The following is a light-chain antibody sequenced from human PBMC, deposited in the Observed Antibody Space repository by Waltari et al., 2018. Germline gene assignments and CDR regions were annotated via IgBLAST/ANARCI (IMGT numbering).Light chain of an antibody. J-gene: IGLJ3*02. Sequence: QAALTQPASASGSTGQSITIACTGSTSDVGTYNLVYWYQKHPGKAPKLIIYEVTNRPSGISDRFSGFKTGNTASLTISGLQAEDEADYYCCSYAGSWIWVFGGGTELTVL. CDR1: TSDVGTYNL. CDR2: EVT. V-gene: IGLV2-23*02. CDR3: CSYAGSWIWV.